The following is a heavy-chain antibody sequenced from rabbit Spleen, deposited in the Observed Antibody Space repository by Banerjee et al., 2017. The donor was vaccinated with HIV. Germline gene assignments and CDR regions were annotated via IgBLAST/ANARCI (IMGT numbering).Heavy chain of an antibody. CDR2: IYAGGSGST. CDR3: ARGSATMTMVITGFYLSL. V-gene: IGHV1S45*01. J-gene: IGHJ4*01. Sequence: QEQLVESGGDLVKPGTSLTLTCTASGFSFSRSYYMCWVRQAPGKGLECIACIYAGGSGSTYYANWAKGRFTISKTSSTTVTLQMTSLTVADTATYFCARGSATMTMVITGFYLSLWGPGTLVTVS. D-gene: IGHD2-1*01. CDR1: GFSFSRSYY.